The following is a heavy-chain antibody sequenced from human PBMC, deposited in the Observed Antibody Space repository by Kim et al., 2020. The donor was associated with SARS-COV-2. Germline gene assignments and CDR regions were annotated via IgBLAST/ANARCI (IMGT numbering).Heavy chain of an antibody. CDR3: WRVSTGVIPDGFYD. V-gene: IGHV4-38-2*01. J-gene: IGHJ6*03. Sequence: SETLSLTCAVSGDSISSGYLWGWMRQPPGGGLEWVGSNYYSGSTSYNPSLKSRGTMTVETSKNKFSLRLPAVTAADTAVYHCWRVSTGVIPDGFYDWGKG. CDR1: GDSISSGYL. D-gene: IGHD3-22*01. CDR2: NYYSGST.